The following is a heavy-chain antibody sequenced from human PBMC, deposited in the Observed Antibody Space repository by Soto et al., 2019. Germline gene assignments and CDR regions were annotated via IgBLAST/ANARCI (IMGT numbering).Heavy chain of an antibody. CDR3: ARDGVKIWGAAAGGDYYYGMDV. D-gene: IGHD6-13*01. CDR1: GYTFTGYY. V-gene: IGHV1-3*01. J-gene: IGHJ6*02. Sequence: ASVKVSCKASGYTFTGYYMHWVRQAPGQRLEWMGWINANTGNTNYSQKFQGRVTITRDTSASTAYMELSSLRSEDTAVYYCARDGVKIWGAAAGGDYYYGMDVWGQGTTVTVSS. CDR2: INANTGNT.